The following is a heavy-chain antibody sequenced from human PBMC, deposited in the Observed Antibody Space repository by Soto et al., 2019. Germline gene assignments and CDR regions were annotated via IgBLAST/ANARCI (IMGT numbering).Heavy chain of an antibody. CDR3: ASMMGATLVDF. V-gene: IGHV4-4*02. Sequence: QVHLQESGPGLVRPSGTLSLTCAVSGASISSTTSHNWWSWVRQPPGKGLEWIGEIHHSGSTNYNPSLESRVTMSVDKSTNQFSLELTSVTAADTAIYYCASMMGATLVDFWGQGTLVIVSS. D-gene: IGHD1-26*01. J-gene: IGHJ4*02. CDR2: IHHSGST. CDR1: GASISSTTSHNW.